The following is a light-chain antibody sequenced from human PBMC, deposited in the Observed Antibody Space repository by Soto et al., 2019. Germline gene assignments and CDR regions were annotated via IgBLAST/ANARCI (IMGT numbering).Light chain of an antibody. CDR2: NSS. CDR3: QQYRDLPQT. Sequence: EIVLTQSPGTLSLSPGERATLSCRASQSVRSNYLAWYQQKPGQAPRLLIYNSSTRATGIPDRFSGSGSGTDFTLTISRLEPEDFELYYCQQYRDLPQTFGQGTQVEIK. J-gene: IGKJ1*01. CDR1: QSVRSNY. V-gene: IGKV3-20*01.